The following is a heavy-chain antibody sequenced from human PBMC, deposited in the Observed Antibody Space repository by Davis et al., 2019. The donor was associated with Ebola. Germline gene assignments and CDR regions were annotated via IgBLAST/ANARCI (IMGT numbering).Heavy chain of an antibody. CDR1: GYTFTSYD. CDR3: ARGLLWFRNPLDY. J-gene: IGHJ4*02. Sequence: SVKVSCKASGYTFTSYDISWVRQAPGQGLEWMGGIIPIFGTANYAQKFQGRVTITADESTSTAYMELSSLRSEDTAVYYCARGLLWFRNPLDYWGQGTLVTVSS. V-gene: IGHV1-69*13. CDR2: IIPIFGTA. D-gene: IGHD3-10*01.